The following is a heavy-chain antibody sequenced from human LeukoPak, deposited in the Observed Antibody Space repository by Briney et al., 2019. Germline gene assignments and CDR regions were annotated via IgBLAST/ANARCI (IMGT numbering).Heavy chain of an antibody. Sequence: ASVKVSCKVSGYTLTELSMHWVRQAPGKGLEWMGGFDPEDGKTIYAQKFQGRVTMTADTSTSTSYMELRSLRSDDTAVYYCAREHSSSWDQFDYWGQGTLVTVSS. CDR1: GYTLTELS. V-gene: IGHV1-24*01. D-gene: IGHD6-13*01. CDR3: AREHSSSWDQFDY. CDR2: FDPEDGKT. J-gene: IGHJ4*02.